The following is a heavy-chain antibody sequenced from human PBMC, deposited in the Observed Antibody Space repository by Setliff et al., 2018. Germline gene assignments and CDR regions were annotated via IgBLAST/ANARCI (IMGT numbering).Heavy chain of an antibody. CDR2: ISRSGNT. D-gene: IGHD3-3*01. CDR1: GDSSSGHH. Sequence: SETLSLTCTVSGDSSSGHHWSWIRQPPGKGLEWIGYISRSGNTKYNPSLKSRVAISIDTSKKQFSLEVSSVTAADTAVYYCARMSGFLYMDVWGKGTPVTVSS. V-gene: IGHV4-59*11. J-gene: IGHJ6*03. CDR3: ARMSGFLYMDV.